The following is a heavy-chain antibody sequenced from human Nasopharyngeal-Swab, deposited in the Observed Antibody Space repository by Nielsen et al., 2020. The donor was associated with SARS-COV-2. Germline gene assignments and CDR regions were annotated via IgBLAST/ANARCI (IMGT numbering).Heavy chain of an antibody. Sequence: GSLRLSCTVSGGSISSSSYYWGRIRQPPGKGLEWIGSIYYSGTTYYNPSLKSRVTISVDTSKNQFSLKLSSVTAADTAVYYCARHGPDYSSSWRYYYYGMDVWGQGTTVTVSS. J-gene: IGHJ6*02. CDR2: IYYSGTT. V-gene: IGHV4-39*01. D-gene: IGHD6-13*01. CDR1: GGSISSSSYY. CDR3: ARHGPDYSSSWRYYYYGMDV.